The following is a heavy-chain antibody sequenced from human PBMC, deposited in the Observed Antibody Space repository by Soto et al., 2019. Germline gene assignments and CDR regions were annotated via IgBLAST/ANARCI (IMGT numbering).Heavy chain of an antibody. CDR1: GFTFSSYA. Sequence: GGSLRLSCAASGFTFSSYAMHWVRQSSGKGLEWVGRIRSKANSYATAYAASVKGRFTISRDDSRNTAYLQMNSLKTEDTAVYYCTTSNWTDGRNCWGQGTLVTVSS. CDR3: TTSNWTDGRNC. CDR2: IRSKANSYAT. V-gene: IGHV3-73*01. D-gene: IGHD1-20*01. J-gene: IGHJ4*02.